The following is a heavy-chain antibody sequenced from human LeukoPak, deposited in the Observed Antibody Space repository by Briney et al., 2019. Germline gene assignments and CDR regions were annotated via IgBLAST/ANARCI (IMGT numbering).Heavy chain of an antibody. V-gene: IGHV3-30*02. J-gene: IGHJ4*02. Sequence: GGSLRLSCAASGFTFSSYGMHWVRQAPGKGLEWVAFIRYDGSNKYYADSVKGRFTISRVNSKNTLYLQMNSLRAEDTAVYYCAKDLQQQLVTGYFDYWGQGTLVTVSS. CDR1: GFTFSSYG. D-gene: IGHD6-13*01. CDR2: IRYDGSNK. CDR3: AKDLQQQLVTGYFDY.